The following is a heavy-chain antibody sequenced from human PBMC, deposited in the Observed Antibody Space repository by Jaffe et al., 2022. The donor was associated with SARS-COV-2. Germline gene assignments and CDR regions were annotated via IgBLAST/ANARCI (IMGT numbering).Heavy chain of an antibody. J-gene: IGHJ4*02. CDR1: GFTFSAYW. CDR3: VRDPGGDFWSNPHFDY. CDR2: INSDGSST. D-gene: IGHD3-3*01. Sequence: EVQLVESGGGLVQPGGSLRLSCAASGFTFSAYWMHWVRQVPGKGLVWVSRINSDGSSTTYADSVKGRFTISRDNAKNTVYLQMNSLRAEDTAVYYCVRDPGGDFWSNPHFDYWGQGTLVTVSS. V-gene: IGHV3-74*01.